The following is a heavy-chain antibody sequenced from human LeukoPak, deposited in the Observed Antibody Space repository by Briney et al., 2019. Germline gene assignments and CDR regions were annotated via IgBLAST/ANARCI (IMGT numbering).Heavy chain of an antibody. Sequence: NPSETLSLTCTVSGGSISSDGYYWSWIRQPPGKGLEWIGYMYHSGSTSYNPSLRSRVSISVDKSKNQFSLRLNSVTAADTAIYYCARESYSPSSGPFNLWGQGTMVTVSS. D-gene: IGHD6-6*01. V-gene: IGHV4-30-2*01. CDR1: GGSISSDGYY. CDR2: MYHSGST. CDR3: ARESYSPSSGPFNL. J-gene: IGHJ3*01.